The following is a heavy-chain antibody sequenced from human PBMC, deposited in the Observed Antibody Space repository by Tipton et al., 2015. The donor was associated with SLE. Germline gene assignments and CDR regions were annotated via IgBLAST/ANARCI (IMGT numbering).Heavy chain of an antibody. V-gene: IGHV4-39*07. Sequence: TLSLTCTVSGGSISSSSYYWGWIRQPPGKGLEWIGSIYYSGSTYYNPSLKSRVTISVDTSKNQFSLRLNSVTAADTAVYYCARDSNFGDPGTFDYWGQGTLVTVSS. D-gene: IGHD4-17*01. CDR2: IYYSGST. CDR3: ARDSNFGDPGTFDY. CDR1: GGSISSSSYY. J-gene: IGHJ4*02.